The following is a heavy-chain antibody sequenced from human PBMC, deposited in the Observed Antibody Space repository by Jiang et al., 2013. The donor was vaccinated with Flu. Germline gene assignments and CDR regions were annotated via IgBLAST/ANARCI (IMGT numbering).Heavy chain of an antibody. D-gene: IGHD1-14*01. CDR2: TAPLYDPP. CDR3: ATNHTVAFDI. V-gene: IGHV1-69*15. J-gene: IGHJ3*02. CDR1: GGTFSDYD. Sequence: GAEVKKPGSSVKVSCKASGGTFSDYDINWVRQAPGQGLEWMGKTAPLYDPPNYAPRFRGRVTITADESTNTAYMELSSLKSEDTAIYYCATNHTVAFDIWGQGTMVTVSS.